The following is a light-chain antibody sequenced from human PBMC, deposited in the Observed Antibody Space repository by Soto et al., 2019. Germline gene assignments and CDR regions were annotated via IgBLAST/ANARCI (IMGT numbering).Light chain of an antibody. CDR1: QSVSHN. J-gene: IGKJ2*01. Sequence: EILMTQSPATLSVSPGESATLSCRASQSVSHNLAWYQQKPGQAPRLLFYGASIRAIGIPARFSGSGSGTEFTLTFSSLQSEDFAIYYCQQSNNWPYTFGQGTKLEIK. CDR3: QQSNNWPYT. V-gene: IGKV3-15*01. CDR2: GAS.